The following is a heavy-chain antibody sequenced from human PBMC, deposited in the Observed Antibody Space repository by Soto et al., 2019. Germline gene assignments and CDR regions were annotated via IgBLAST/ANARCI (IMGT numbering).Heavy chain of an antibody. D-gene: IGHD3-10*01. J-gene: IGHJ4*02. V-gene: IGHV4-39*01. CDR2: IYYSGST. CDR3: ARLSMAYHEPPDY. CDR1: GGSISSSSYY. Sequence: PSETLSLTCTVSGGSISSSSYYWGWIRQPPGKGLEWIGSIYYSGSTYYNPSLKSRVTISVDTSKNQFSLKLSSVTAADTAVYYCARLSMAYHEPPDYWGQGTLVTVS.